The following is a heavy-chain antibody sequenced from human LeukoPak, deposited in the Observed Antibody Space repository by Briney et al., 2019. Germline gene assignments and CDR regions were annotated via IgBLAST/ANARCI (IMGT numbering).Heavy chain of an antibody. CDR1: GFTFSTFS. J-gene: IGHJ4*02. CDR3: AKDWARYCSGGSCLRGSYFDY. Sequence: PGGSLRLSCAASGFTFSTFSMNWVRQSPGKGLEWVSAISGSGGSTYYADSVKGRFTISRDNSKNTLYLQMNSLRAEDTAVYYCAKDWARYCSGGSCLRGSYFDYWGQGTLVTVSS. CDR2: ISGSGGST. D-gene: IGHD2-15*01. V-gene: IGHV3-23*01.